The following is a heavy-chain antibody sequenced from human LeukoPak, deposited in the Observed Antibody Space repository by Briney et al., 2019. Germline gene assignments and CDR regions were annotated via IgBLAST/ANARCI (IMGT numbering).Heavy chain of an antibody. V-gene: IGHV3-23*01. Sequence: GRSLRLSCAAYGFTFSSYAMSWVRQAEGKGLEWVSAISGSGGSTYYADSVKGRFTISRDNYKNTLYLQMNSLRAEDTAVYYCAKVQGDCSGGSCYSEDYYFDYWGQGTLVTVSS. CDR3: AKVQGDCSGGSCYSEDYYFDY. D-gene: IGHD2-15*01. CDR1: GFTFSSYA. J-gene: IGHJ4*02. CDR2: ISGSGGST.